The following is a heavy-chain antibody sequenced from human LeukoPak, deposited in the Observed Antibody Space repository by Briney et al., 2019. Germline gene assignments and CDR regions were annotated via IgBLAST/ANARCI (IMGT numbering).Heavy chain of an antibody. Sequence: ASVTVSFTASGFTLTTYYIHWVRQAPGQGLEWMGWIKANTGATIYAQRFQDRITMTGDPSISMAYMELSSLRSDDTAIYFCATVVGANAFDVWGQGTMVTVAS. CDR3: ATVVGANAFDV. CDR1: GFTLTTYY. CDR2: IKANTGAT. D-gene: IGHD1-26*01. J-gene: IGHJ3*01. V-gene: IGHV1-2*02.